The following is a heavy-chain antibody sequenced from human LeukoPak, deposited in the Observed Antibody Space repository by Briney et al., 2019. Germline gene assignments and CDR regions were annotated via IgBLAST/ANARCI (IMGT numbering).Heavy chain of an antibody. V-gene: IGHV3-33*01. Sequence: PGGSLRLSCAASGFTFSSYGMHWVRQAPGKGLEWVAVIWYDGSNKYYAGSVKGRFTISRDNSKNTLYLQMNSLRAEDTAVYYCARDPAYHVVVVAATPDFGFDYWGQGTLVTVSP. CDR1: GFTFSSYG. D-gene: IGHD2-15*01. CDR2: IWYDGSNK. J-gene: IGHJ4*02. CDR3: ARDPAYHVVVVAATPDFGFDY.